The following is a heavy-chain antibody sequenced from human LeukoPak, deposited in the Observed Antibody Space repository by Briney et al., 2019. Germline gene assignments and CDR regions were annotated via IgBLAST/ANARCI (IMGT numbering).Heavy chain of an antibody. Sequence: SQTLSLTRTVSGGSPSICYWSWISHPPGKGLEWSGYIYYSGSTNYNPSLKSRVAISVDTSKIQFSLKLSSVTAADTAVYYCARDFWSYSSSTGYYYYYMDVWGKGTTVTVSS. D-gene: IGHD6-6*01. J-gene: IGHJ6*03. CDR1: GGSPSICY. CDR3: ARDFWSYSSSTGYYYYYMDV. CDR2: IYYSGST. V-gene: IGHV4-59*01.